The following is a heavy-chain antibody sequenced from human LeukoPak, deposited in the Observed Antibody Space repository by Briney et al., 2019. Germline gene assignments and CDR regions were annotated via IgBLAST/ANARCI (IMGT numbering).Heavy chain of an antibody. CDR1: GYTFTSYY. V-gene: IGHV1-46*01. CDR3: ARGSRGVVPAATFDY. D-gene: IGHD2-2*01. J-gene: IGHJ4*02. Sequence: GASVKVSCKASGYTFTSYYMHWVRQAPGQGLEWMRIINPSGGSTSYAQKSQGRVTMTRDTSTSTVYMGLSSLRSEDTAVYYCARGSRGVVPAATFDYWGQGTLVTVSS. CDR2: INPSGGST.